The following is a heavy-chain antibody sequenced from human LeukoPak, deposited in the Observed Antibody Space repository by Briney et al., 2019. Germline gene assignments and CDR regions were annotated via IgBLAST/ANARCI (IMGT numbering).Heavy chain of an antibody. J-gene: IGHJ4*02. CDR3: ARVVDTAMVPPFGY. D-gene: IGHD5-18*01. CDR1: GFTFSRYA. CDR2: ISYDGSNK. Sequence: GGSLRLSCAASGFTFSRYAMHWVRQAPGKGLEWVAVISYDGSNKYYADSVKGRFTISRDNSKNTLYLQMNSLRAEDTAVYYCARVVDTAMVPPFGYWGQGTLVTVSS. V-gene: IGHV3-30-3*01.